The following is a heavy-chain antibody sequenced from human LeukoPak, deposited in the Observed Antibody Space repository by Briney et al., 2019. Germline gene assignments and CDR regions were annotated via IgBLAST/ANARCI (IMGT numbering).Heavy chain of an antibody. Sequence: GGSLRLSCAASGFTFTNYWMSWVRQAPGKGLEWVSSISSSSSYIYYADSVKGRFTISRDNAKNSLYLQMNSLRAEDTAVYYCARDGTWIHGLSYTGNFDYWGQGTLVTVSS. D-gene: IGHD5-18*01. CDR2: ISSSSSYI. J-gene: IGHJ4*02. V-gene: IGHV3-21*01. CDR3: ARDGTWIHGLSYTGNFDY. CDR1: GFTFTNYW.